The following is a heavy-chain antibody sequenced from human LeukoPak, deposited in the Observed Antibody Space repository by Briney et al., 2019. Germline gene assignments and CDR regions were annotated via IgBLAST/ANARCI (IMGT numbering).Heavy chain of an antibody. V-gene: IGHV3-21*01. CDR3: ARDLWVCSHYYHHHGMDV. D-gene: IGHD3-10*01. J-gene: IGHJ6*02. Sequence: GGSPRLSCAASGFTFSSYSMNWVRQAPGKGLEWVSSISSSSSYIYYADSVKGRFTISRDNAKNSLYLQMNSLRAEDTAVYYCARDLWVCSHYYHHHGMDVLGQGTTVTVSS. CDR1: GFTFSSYS. CDR2: ISSSSSYI.